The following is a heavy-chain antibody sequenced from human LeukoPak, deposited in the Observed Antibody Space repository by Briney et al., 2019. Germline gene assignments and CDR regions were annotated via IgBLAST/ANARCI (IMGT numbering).Heavy chain of an antibody. Sequence: PGGSLRLSCAASGFTFSSYAMHWVRQAPGKGLDWVVFISSDSNKYYADSVKGRFTLSRDNSKNTLYLQMNSLRVEDTAVYYCARPPGGYSSRYYYHGTDVWGQGTTVTVSS. CDR2: ISSDSNK. CDR1: GFTFSSYA. V-gene: IGHV3-30-3*01. J-gene: IGHJ6*02. D-gene: IGHD4-11*01. CDR3: ARPPGGYSSRYYYHGTDV.